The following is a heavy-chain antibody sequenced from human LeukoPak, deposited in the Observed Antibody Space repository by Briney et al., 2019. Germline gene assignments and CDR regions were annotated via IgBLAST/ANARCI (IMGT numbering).Heavy chain of an antibody. CDR2: ISGSGGST. CDR1: GFTFSIYA. Sequence: GGSLRLSCAASGFTFSIYAMSWVRQAPGEGLEWVSAISGSGGSTYYADSVKGRFTISRDNSKNTLYLQMNSLRAEDTAVYYCAKDLDSYGPYFDYWGQGTLVTVSS. D-gene: IGHD5-18*01. J-gene: IGHJ4*02. V-gene: IGHV3-23*01. CDR3: AKDLDSYGPYFDY.